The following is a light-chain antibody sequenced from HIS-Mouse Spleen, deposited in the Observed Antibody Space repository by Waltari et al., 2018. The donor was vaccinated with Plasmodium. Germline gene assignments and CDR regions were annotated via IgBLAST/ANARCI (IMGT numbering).Light chain of an antibody. V-gene: IGLV3-9*01. CDR1: NIGSKN. J-gene: IGLJ2*01. Sequence: SYELTQPLSVSVALGQTARITCGGNNIGSKNVHWYQQQPGQAPGLVIYRDSNRPSGIPERFSGSNSGNTATLTISRAQAGDEADYYCQVWDSSTVVFGGGTKLTVL. CDR3: QVWDSSTVV. CDR2: RDS.